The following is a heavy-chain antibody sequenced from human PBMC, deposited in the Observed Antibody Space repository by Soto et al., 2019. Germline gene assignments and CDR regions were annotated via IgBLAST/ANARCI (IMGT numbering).Heavy chain of an antibody. CDR2: IIPILGIA. D-gene: IGHD2-21*01. CDR3: ARDPRGGGDCGGDCYHFQH. J-gene: IGHJ1*01. Sequence: ASVKVSCKASGGTFSSYTISWVRQAPGQGLEWMGRIIPILGIANYAQKFQGRVTITADKSTSTAYMELSSLRSEDTAVYYCARDPRGGGDCGGDCYHFQHWGQGTLVTVSS. CDR1: GGTFSSYT. V-gene: IGHV1-69*04.